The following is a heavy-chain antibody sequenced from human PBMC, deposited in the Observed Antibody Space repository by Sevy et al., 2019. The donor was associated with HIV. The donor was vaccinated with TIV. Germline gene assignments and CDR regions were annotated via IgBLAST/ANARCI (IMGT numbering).Heavy chain of an antibody. D-gene: IGHD2-2*01. CDR1: GFTFSSYC. Sequence: GGSLRLSCAASGFTFSSYCMNWVRQAPGKGLEWVANINQDGREKYYVDSVKGRFTIFRDNAKNSLYLQMNSLRAEDTAVYYCARAYCSSTSCQSLFLFDYWGRGTLVTVSS. V-gene: IGHV3-7*01. CDR3: ARAYCSSTSCQSLFLFDY. CDR2: INQDGREK. J-gene: IGHJ4*02.